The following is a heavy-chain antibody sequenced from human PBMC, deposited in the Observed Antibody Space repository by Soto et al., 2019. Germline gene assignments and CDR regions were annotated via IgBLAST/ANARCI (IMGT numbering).Heavy chain of an antibody. CDR2: ISSSGNTI. V-gene: IGHV3-11*01. J-gene: IGHJ4*02. Sequence: QVQLVESGGGLVKTSGSLRIAGAASGFTFSDYYMSWVRQAPGKGLEWVSYISSSGNTIYYADSVKGRFTISRDNAKNSVYLQMNSLRAEDTALYFCAKMSSENYYDPVFSWGQGTLVTVSS. D-gene: IGHD3-22*01. CDR1: GFTFSDYY. CDR3: AKMSSENYYDPVFS.